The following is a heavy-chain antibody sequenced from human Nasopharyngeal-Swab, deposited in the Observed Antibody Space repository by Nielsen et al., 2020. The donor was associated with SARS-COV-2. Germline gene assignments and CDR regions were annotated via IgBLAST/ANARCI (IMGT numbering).Heavy chain of an antibody. CDR3: VHLWLPGF. CDR1: GYSISSGYY. Sequence: GSLRLSCTVSGYSISSGYYWGWIRQPPGKGLEWIASIYHSGNTYYNPSLKSRVTISVDTSKNQFSLKLNSVTAADTALYFCVHLWLPGFWGQGTLATVSS. D-gene: IGHD2-21*01. CDR2: IYHSGNT. V-gene: IGHV4-38-2*02. J-gene: IGHJ4*02.